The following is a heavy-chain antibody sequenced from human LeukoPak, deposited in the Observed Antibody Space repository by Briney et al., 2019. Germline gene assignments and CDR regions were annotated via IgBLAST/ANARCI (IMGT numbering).Heavy chain of an antibody. V-gene: IGHV3-21*01. J-gene: IGHJ4*02. Sequence: PGGSLRLSCAASGFTFNTFNMNWVRQAPGKGLEWVSSITNGGDNIYYADPVKGRFTTSRDNAKDSLSLQLNSLRDADPDDYYRLRGHYDVLAASYKWTPDYWGQGTLVTVSS. D-gene: IGHD3-9*01. CDR1: GFTFNTFN. CDR3: LRGHYDVLAASYKWTPDY. CDR2: ITNGGDNI.